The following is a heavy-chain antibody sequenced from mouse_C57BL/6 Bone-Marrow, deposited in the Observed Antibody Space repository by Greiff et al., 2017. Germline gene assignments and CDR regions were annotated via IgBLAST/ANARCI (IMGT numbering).Heavy chain of an antibody. Sequence: VQLQQPGAELVKPGASVKLSCKASGYTFTSYWMHWVKQRPGQGLEWIGMIHPNSGSTNYNEKFKSKATLTVDKSSSTAYMQLSSLTSEDSAVYYCARRAYYISSSYDYYAMDYWGQGTSVTVSS. CDR1: GYTFTSYW. CDR3: ARRAYYISSSYDYYAMDY. D-gene: IGHD1-1*01. J-gene: IGHJ4*01. CDR2: IHPNSGST. V-gene: IGHV1-64*01.